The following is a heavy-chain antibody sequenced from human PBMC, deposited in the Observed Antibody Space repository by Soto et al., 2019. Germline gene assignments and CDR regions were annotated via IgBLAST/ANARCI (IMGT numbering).Heavy chain of an antibody. J-gene: IGHJ4*02. CDR2: IKSDGSEQ. CDR1: GFTFTTYY. V-gene: IGHV3-7*03. CDR3: SRENWFQDY. D-gene: IGHD3-9*01. Sequence: EVLLVKSGGGLVQPGGSLRLSCAASGFTFTTYYMTWVRQAPGKGLEWVASIKSDGSEQYYVDSVKGRFTISRDNAKKSLYLQMNSLRAEDTALYYCSRENWFQDYWGQGTLVTVSS.